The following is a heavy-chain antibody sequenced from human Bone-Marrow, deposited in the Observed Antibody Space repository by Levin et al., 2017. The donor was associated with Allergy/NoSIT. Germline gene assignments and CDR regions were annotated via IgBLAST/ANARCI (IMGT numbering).Heavy chain of an antibody. CDR1: GLSFSNYD. Sequence: GGSLRLSCAASGLSFSNYDMNWVRQAPGKGLECVSSISGGSSRIYYADSVKGRFTISRDNAKNSLYLQVNSLRVEDTAVYYCASWAMFYYDGSDFDYFYYGMDVWGQGTTVTVSS. CDR2: ISGGSSRI. J-gene: IGHJ6*02. D-gene: IGHD3-16*01. CDR3: ASWAMFYYDGSDFDYFYYGMDV. V-gene: IGHV3-21*06.